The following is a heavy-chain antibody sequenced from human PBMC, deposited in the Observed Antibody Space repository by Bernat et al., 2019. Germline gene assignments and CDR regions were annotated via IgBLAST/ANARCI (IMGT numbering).Heavy chain of an antibody. J-gene: IGHJ6*02. CDR3: ARQRGDYESWYGMDV. D-gene: IGHD4-17*01. CDR1: GGSISSGGHY. CDR2: IYHSGVT. V-gene: IGHV4-31*03. Sequence: QVQLQESGPGLVKPSETLSLTCTVSGGSISSGGHYWSWIRQHPGKGLEWIGYIYHSGVTNYNPSLKSRITISVDTSKNQFSLKLSSVTAADTAVYYCARQRGDYESWYGMDVWGQGTTVTVSS.